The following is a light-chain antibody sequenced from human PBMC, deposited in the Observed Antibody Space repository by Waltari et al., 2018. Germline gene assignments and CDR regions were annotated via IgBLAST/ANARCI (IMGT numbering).Light chain of an antibody. CDR3: QQRNTWPTVT. CDR2: DAS. V-gene: IGKV3-11*01. J-gene: IGKJ4*01. CDR1: QSVSIY. Sequence: EVVLPQSPATLSLSPGERANLPCRASQSVSIYLVWYQQKPGQAPRLLISDASNRATGIPARFSGGGSGTDFTLTISSLEPEDSAVYYCQQRNTWPTVTFGGGTKVEIK.